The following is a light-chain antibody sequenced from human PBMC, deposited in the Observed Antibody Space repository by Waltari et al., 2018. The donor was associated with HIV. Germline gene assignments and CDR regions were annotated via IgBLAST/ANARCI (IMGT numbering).Light chain of an antibody. V-gene: IGLV2-14*01. CDR1: SSDVGGYNY. Sequence: QSALTQPASVSGSPGQSITISCTGTSSDVGGYNYVSWYQQHPGNAPKLIIYEIRNRPSGISNRFSGSKSGNTASLTISGLQAEDDADYYCNSYTRNNKVFGNGTKFTVL. CDR2: EIR. CDR3: NSYTRNNKV. J-gene: IGLJ1*01.